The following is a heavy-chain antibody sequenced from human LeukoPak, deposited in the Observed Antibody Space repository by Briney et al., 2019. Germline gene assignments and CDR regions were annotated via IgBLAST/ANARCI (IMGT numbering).Heavy chain of an antibody. D-gene: IGHD3-22*01. CDR2: INPDSGNT. CDR1: GYTFTGYY. Sequence: ASVKVSCKASGYTFTGYYLHWVRQAPGHGLEWLGWINPDSGNTKYSQKFQGRVTLTRDTSISTAYMEVSRLGSDDTAVYYCARVGHYDSSVYADDVFDFWGQGTMVTDSS. J-gene: IGHJ3*01. V-gene: IGHV1-2*02. CDR3: ARVGHYDSSVYADDVFDF.